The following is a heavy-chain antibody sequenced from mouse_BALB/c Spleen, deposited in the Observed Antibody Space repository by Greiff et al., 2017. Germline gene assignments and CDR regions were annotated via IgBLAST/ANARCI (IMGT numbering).Heavy chain of an antibody. Sequence: VQLQQSGAELVKPGASVKLSCKASGYTFTSYWMHWVKQRPGQGLEWIGEINPSNGRTNYNEKFKSKATLTVDKSSSTAYMQLSSLTSEDSAVYYCLPYFDYWGQGTTLTVSS. CDR1: GYTFTSYW. J-gene: IGHJ2*01. V-gene: IGHV1S81*02. CDR2: INPSNGRT. CDR3: LPYFDY.